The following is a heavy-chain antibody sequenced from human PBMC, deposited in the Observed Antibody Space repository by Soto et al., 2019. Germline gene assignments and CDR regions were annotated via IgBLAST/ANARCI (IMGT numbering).Heavy chain of an antibody. V-gene: IGHV4-34*01. CDR3: ARTSRFDC. Sequence: QVQLQQWGAGLLKPSETLSLTCAVYCGSFSSYYWSWIRQPPGKGLEWIGEINHSGSTNYNPSLKXXVXXSVDTSKNQFSLKLSSVTAADTAVYYCARTSRFDCWGQGTLVTVSS. J-gene: IGHJ4*02. D-gene: IGHD6-6*01. CDR1: CGSFSSYY. CDR2: INHSGST.